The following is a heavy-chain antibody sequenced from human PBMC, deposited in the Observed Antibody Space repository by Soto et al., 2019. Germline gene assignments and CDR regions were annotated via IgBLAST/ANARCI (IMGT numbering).Heavy chain of an antibody. CDR1: GFTFSGSA. Sequence: HPGGSLRLSCAASGFTFSGSAMHWVRQASGKGLEWVGRIRSKANSYATAYAASVKGRFTISRDDSKNTAYLQMNSLKTEDTAVYYCTRHNPSMGIAAAGIWFDPWGQGNLVTVSS. J-gene: IGHJ5*02. CDR3: TRHNPSMGIAAAGIWFDP. D-gene: IGHD6-13*01. V-gene: IGHV3-73*01. CDR2: IRSKANSYAT.